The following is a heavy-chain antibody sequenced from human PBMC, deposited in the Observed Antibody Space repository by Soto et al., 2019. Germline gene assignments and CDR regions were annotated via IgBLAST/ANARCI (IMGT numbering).Heavy chain of an antibody. V-gene: IGHV4-39*01. CDR2: IYYSGST. D-gene: IGHD1-26*01. Sequence: SSETLSLTCTVSGGSISSSSYYWGWIRQPPGKGLEWIGSIYYSGSTYYNPSLKSRVTISVDTSKNQFSLKLSSVTAADTAVYYCARHIKSYSGSYYYYYGMDVWGQGTTVTVSS. CDR3: ARHIKSYSGSYYYYYGMDV. CDR1: GGSISSSSYY. J-gene: IGHJ6*02.